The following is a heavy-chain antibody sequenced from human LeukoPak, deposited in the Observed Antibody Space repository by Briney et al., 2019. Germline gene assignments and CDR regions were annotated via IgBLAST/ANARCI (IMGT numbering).Heavy chain of an antibody. CDR1: GGSISTYY. D-gene: IGHD3-22*01. J-gene: IGHJ4*02. CDR2: INYSGST. CDR3: ARGYRPPSSGFDY. Sequence: SETLSLTCAVSGGSISTYYWSWIRQPPGKGLEWIGYINYSGSTNYNPSLKSRVTISIDTSRNQFSLNLYSVTASDTALYYCARGYRPPSSGFDYWGQGTPVTVSS. V-gene: IGHV4-59*08.